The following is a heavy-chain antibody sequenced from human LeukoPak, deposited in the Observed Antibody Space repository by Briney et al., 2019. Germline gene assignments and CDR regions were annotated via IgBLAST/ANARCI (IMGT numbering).Heavy chain of an antibody. CDR1: GYSFTSYW. CDR2: IYPGDSDT. J-gene: IGHJ3*02. Sequence: GESLKISCKGSGYSFTSYWIGWVRQMPRKGLEWMGIIYPGDSDTRYSPSFQGQVTISADKSISTAYLQWSSLKASDTAMYYCARRCYDFWSGYGARGYAFDIWGQGTMVTASS. CDR3: ARRCYDFWSGYGARGYAFDI. D-gene: IGHD3-3*01. V-gene: IGHV5-51*01.